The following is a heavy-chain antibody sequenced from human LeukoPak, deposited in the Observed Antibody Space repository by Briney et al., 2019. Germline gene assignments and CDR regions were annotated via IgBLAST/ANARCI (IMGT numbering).Heavy chain of an antibody. Sequence: PGGSLRLSCAASGFTFSSYSMNWVRQPPGKGLEWIGSIYYSGSTYYNPSLKSRVTISVDTSKNQFSLKLSSVTAADTAVYYCARQGLLYYFDYWGQGTLVTVSS. V-gene: IGHV4-39*01. D-gene: IGHD2-2*01. CDR3: ARQGLLYYFDY. CDR1: GFTFSSYSMN. J-gene: IGHJ4*02. CDR2: IYYSGST.